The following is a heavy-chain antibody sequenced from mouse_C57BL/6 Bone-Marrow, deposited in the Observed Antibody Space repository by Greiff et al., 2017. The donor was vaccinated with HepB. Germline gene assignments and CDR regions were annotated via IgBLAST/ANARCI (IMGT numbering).Heavy chain of an antibody. V-gene: IGHV1-26*01. D-gene: IGHD1-1*01. CDR3: ARQGVYYYGSSYPDY. J-gene: IGHJ2*01. Sequence: EVQLQQSGPELVKPGASVKISCKASGYTFNDYYMNWVKQSHGKSLEWIGDINPNNGGTSYNQKFKGKATLTVDKSSSTAYMELRSLTSEDSAVYYCARQGVYYYGSSYPDYWGQGTTLTVSS. CDR1: GYTFNDYY. CDR2: INPNNGGT.